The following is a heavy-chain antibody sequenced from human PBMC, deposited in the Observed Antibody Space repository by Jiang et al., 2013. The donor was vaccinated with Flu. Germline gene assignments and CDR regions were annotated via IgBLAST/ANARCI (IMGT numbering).Heavy chain of an antibody. CDR2: INSDGSST. Sequence: GLVWVSRINSDGSSTSYADSVKGRFTISRDNAKNTLYLQMNSLRAEDTAVYYCARTKPYYDFWSGYSYYYYYYGMDVWGQGTTVTVSS. J-gene: IGHJ6*02. V-gene: IGHV3-74*01. CDR3: ARTKPYYDFWSGYSYYYYYYGMDV. D-gene: IGHD3-3*01.